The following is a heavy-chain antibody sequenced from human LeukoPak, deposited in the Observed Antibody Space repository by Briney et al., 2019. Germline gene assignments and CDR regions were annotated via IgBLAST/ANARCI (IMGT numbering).Heavy chain of an antibody. V-gene: IGHV1-2*02. J-gene: IGHJ4*02. CDR3: ATGYGTHPRDH. CDR2: INPKSGGT. Sequence: ASVKVSCKASGYTFTSYGISWVRQAPGQGLEWMGWINPKSGGTKYSQKFQGRVTLTRDTSNTTSYMEVRGLRYDDSAIYYCATGYGTHPRDHWGQGTLVIVAS. CDR1: GYTFTSYG. D-gene: IGHD4-17*01.